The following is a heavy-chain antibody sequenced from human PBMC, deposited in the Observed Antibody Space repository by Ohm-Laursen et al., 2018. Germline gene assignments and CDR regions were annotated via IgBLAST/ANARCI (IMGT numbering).Heavy chain of an antibody. CDR1: GGSFSGYY. CDR3: ARRRLAYCSGGSCYSFYY. D-gene: IGHD2-15*01. Sequence: SETLSLTCAVYGGSFSGYYWSWIRQPPGKGLEWIGEINHSGSTNYNPSLKSRVTMSVDTSNNQFSLKLNSVTAADTAVYYCARRRLAYCSGGSCYSFYYWGQGTLVTVSS. CDR2: INHSGST. J-gene: IGHJ4*02. V-gene: IGHV4-34*01.